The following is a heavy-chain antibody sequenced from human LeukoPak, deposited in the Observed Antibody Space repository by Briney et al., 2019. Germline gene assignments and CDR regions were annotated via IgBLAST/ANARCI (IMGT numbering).Heavy chain of an antibody. J-gene: IGHJ4*02. CDR2: MSYDGSNK. CDR3: TRDQEGSDY. Sequence: GGSLRLSCAASGFTFSSYGMHWVRQAPGKGLEWVAVMSYDGSNKYYADSVKGRYTISRDDSKNTLYLQMNSLRAEDTAVYYCTRDQEGSDYWGQGTLVTVSS. V-gene: IGHV3-30*03. CDR1: GFTFSSYG.